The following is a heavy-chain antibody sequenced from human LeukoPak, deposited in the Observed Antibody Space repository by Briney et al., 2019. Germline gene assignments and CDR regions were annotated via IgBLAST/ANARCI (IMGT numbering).Heavy chain of an antibody. J-gene: IGHJ4*02. CDR3: ARYWGPYDNSGAYFDY. CDR2: IHYSGRT. V-gene: IGHV4-39*01. CDR1: GGSISSSSYY. Sequence: SETLSLTCTVSGGSISSSSYYWGWIRQPPGKGLEWIGTIHYSGRTYYNPSLESRVTISVDTSKNQFSLKLSSVTAADTAMYYCARYWGPYDNSGAYFDYWGQGTLVTVSS. D-gene: IGHD3-22*01.